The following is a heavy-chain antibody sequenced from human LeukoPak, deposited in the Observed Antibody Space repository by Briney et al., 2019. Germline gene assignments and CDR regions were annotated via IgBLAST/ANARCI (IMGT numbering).Heavy chain of an antibody. CDR3: ARVRGVIGPFDY. J-gene: IGHJ4*02. Sequence: SVTVSCKASGYTFTSYYMHWVRQAPGQGLAWMGIINPSGGSTSYAQKFQGRVTMTRDTSTSTVYMELSSLRSEDTAVYYCARVRGVIGPFDYWGQGTLVTVSS. D-gene: IGHD3-10*01. CDR2: INPSGGST. V-gene: IGHV1-46*01. CDR1: GYTFTSYY.